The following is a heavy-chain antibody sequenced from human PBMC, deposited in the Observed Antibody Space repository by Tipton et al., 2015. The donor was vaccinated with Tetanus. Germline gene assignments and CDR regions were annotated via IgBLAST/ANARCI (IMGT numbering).Heavy chain of an antibody. CDR2: IKEDGSEM. CDR3: AAEVSAGY. V-gene: IGHV3-7*01. CDR1: GFTFRSYW. Sequence: SLRLSCVASGFTFRSYWMSWVRQAPGKGLEWVANIKEDGSEMYYADSVKGRFTISRDNARNSLSVHMNSLTAEDTAVYYCAAEVSAGYWGQGTLVTVSS. J-gene: IGHJ4*02. D-gene: IGHD4/OR15-4a*01.